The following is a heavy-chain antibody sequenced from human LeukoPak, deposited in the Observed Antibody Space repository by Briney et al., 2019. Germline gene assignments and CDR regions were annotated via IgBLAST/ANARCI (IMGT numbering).Heavy chain of an antibody. CDR3: ATDYGGNGDAFDI. CDR2: IIPIFGTA. Sequence: SVKVSCKASGGTFSSYAIRWVRQAPGQGLEWMGGIIPIFGTANYAQKFQGRVTITADESTSTAYMGLSSLRSEDTAVYYCATDYGGNGDAFDIWGQGTMVTVSS. D-gene: IGHD4-23*01. CDR1: GGTFSSYA. J-gene: IGHJ3*02. V-gene: IGHV1-69*13.